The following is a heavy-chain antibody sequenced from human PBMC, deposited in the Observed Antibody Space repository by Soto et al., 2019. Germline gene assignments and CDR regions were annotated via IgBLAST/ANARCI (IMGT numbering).Heavy chain of an antibody. D-gene: IGHD3-10*01. J-gene: IGHJ4*02. CDR3: ARVPTSGSGSYS. CDR2: IIPIFGTA. CDR1: GGTFSSYA. Sequence: GASVKVSCKASGGTFSSYAISWVRQAPGQGLEWMGGIIPIFGTANYAQKFQGRVTITADESTSTAYMELSSLRSEDTAVYYCARVPTSGSGSYSWGQGTLVTVSS. V-gene: IGHV1-69*13.